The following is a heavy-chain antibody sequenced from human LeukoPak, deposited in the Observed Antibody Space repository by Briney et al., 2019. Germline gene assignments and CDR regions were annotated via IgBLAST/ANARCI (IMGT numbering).Heavy chain of an antibody. CDR3: AIQAGGYYQPLDF. V-gene: IGHV3-23*01. CDR1: GFTFSSYA. D-gene: IGHD3-22*01. Sequence: GGSLRLSCAASGFTFSSYAMSWVRQAPGKGLEWVSTISGSGGSTDYADSVKGRFTISRDISKSTLYLEMSSLRAEDTAVYYCAIQAGGYYQPLDFWGQGTLVTVSS. J-gene: IGHJ4*02. CDR2: ISGSGGST.